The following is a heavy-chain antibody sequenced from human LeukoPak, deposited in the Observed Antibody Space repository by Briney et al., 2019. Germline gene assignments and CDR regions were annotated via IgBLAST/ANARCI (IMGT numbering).Heavy chain of an antibody. CDR2: IYYTGST. Sequence: SETLSLTCSVSGGSISSYYWSWIRQPPGEELQWIGHIYYTGSTTYNPSLESRVTISLNTSKNQFSLKLSSVTAADTAVCYCARYCTGGSCYGSKFDCWGRGTLVTVSS. CDR1: GGSISSYY. CDR3: ARYCTGGSCYGSKFDC. J-gene: IGHJ4*02. D-gene: IGHD2-15*01. V-gene: IGHV4-59*01.